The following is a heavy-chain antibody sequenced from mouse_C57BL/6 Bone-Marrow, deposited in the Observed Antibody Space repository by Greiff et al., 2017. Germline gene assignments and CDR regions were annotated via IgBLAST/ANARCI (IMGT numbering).Heavy chain of an antibody. CDR2: INPSNGGT. CDR1: GYTFTSYW. J-gene: IGHJ1*03. Sequence: QVQLQQSGTELVKPGASVKLSCKASGYTFTSYWMHWVKQRPGQGLEWIGNINPSNGGTNYNEKFKSKATLTVDKSSSTAYMQLSSLTSEDSAVYYCARGGYYYGSLWYCDVWGTGTTVTVSS. D-gene: IGHD1-1*01. CDR3: ARGGYYYGSLWYCDV. V-gene: IGHV1-53*01.